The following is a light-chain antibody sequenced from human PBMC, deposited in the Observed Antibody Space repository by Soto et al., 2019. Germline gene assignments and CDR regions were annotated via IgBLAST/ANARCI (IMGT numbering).Light chain of an antibody. V-gene: IGLV1-47*02. J-gene: IGLJ2*01. Sequence: QPVLTQPPSASGTPGQRVIISCSGSSSNIGINYVYWYQQLPGTAPKLLIYNSTQRPSGVPYRFSGSRSGTSASLAISGLRSDDESDYYCASWDDSLRGVVFGGGTKLTVL. CDR1: SSNIGINY. CDR3: ASWDDSLRGVV. CDR2: NST.